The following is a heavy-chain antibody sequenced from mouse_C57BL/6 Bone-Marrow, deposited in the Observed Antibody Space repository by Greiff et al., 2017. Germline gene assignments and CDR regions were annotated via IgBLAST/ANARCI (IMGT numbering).Heavy chain of an antibody. J-gene: IGHJ2*01. CDR2: IDPETGGT. D-gene: IGHD1-1*01. V-gene: IGHV1-15*01. CDR1: GYTFTDYE. CDR3: TRKGGSSLDY. Sequence: VQLQQSGAELVRPGASVTLSCKASGYTFTDYEMHWVKQTPVHGLEWIGAIDPETGGTAYNQKFKGKAILTADKSSSTAYMELRSLTSEDSAVYYCTRKGGSSLDYWGQGITLTVSS.